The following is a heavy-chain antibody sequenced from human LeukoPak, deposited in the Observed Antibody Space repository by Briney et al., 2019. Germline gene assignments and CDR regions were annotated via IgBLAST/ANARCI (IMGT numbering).Heavy chain of an antibody. V-gene: IGHV3-48*03. CDR1: GFGFSSYE. CDR2: VSRNGGTI. J-gene: IGHJ4*02. Sequence: GGSLRLSCAASGFGFSSYEMNWVRQAPGKGLEWVSYVSRNGGTIYYADSVKGRFTIARDNAKNSLYLQMNSLRAEDTAVYYCARDRGDSWGQGTLVTVSS. CDR3: ARDRGDS. D-gene: IGHD3-10*01.